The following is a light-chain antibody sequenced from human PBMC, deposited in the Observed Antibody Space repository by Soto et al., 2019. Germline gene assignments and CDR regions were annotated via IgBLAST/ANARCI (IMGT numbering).Light chain of an antibody. J-gene: IGKJ4*01. Sequence: EIVLTQSPGTLSLSPGERATLSCRASQSVSSSSLAWYQQKPDQAPRLLIYDASSRATGIPDRFSGSGSGTAFTLTISRLEPEDFAVYYCHLYGSSPQTFGGGTKVEIK. CDR1: QSVSSSS. CDR2: DAS. CDR3: HLYGSSPQT. V-gene: IGKV3-20*01.